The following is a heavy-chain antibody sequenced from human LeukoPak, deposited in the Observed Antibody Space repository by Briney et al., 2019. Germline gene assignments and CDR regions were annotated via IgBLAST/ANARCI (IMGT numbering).Heavy chain of an antibody. CDR1: GFTFSTYA. Sequence: GGSLRLSCAASGFTFSTYAMSWVRQAPGKGLEWVAGISASGGRTYYADSVKGRFTIPRDNSKNTVHVQMNSLRAEDTAVYYCTKKGESLDYYYMDVRGRGTTVTVSS. J-gene: IGHJ6*02. CDR2: ISASGGRT. CDR3: TKKGESLDYYYMDV. D-gene: IGHD3-10*01. V-gene: IGHV3-23*01.